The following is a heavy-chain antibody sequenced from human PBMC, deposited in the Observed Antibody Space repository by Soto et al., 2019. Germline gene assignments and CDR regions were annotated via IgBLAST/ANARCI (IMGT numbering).Heavy chain of an antibody. CDR2: IIPIFGTA. J-gene: IGHJ2*01. CDR3: WRGVEGNDFWRGYHYWYFDL. V-gene: IGHV1-69*01. Sequence: QVQLVQSGAEVKKPGSSVKVSCKASGGTFSSYAISWVRQAPGQGLEWMGGIIPIFGTANYAQKLQGRVKITADESTSTAYMELSSLRSEDSAVYYCWRGVEGNDFWRGYHYWYFDLWGRGPLVTVSS. CDR1: GGTFSSYA. D-gene: IGHD3-3*01.